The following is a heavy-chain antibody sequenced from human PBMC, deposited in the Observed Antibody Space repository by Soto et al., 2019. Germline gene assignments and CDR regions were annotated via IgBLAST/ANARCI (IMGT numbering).Heavy chain of an antibody. CDR3: ARDLDCSSTGCYAAWFDP. D-gene: IGHD2-2*01. CDR2: ISTHNGNT. V-gene: IGHV1-18*01. CDR1: GYTFTNYG. Sequence: QVQLVQSGAEVKKPGASVKVSCKASGYTFTNYGITWVRQAPGQGLEWRVWISTHNGNTKYAQNLRGRVTMTTDTSTTTAYMDLRSLRFDDTAVYYCARDLDCSSTGCYAAWFDPWGQGTLVTVSS. J-gene: IGHJ5*02.